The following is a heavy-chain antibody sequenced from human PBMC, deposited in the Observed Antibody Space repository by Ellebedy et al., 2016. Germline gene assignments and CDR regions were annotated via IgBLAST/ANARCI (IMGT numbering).Heavy chain of an antibody. V-gene: IGHV3-23*01. J-gene: IGHJ4*02. D-gene: IGHD3-22*01. CDR2: IARGGDS. CDR1: GFTFSSSA. CDR3: AKGGWGDSSGCDY. Sequence: GESLKISXAASGFTFSSSAMTWVRQAPGKGLEWVSGIARGGDSYYADFAEGRFTISRDNSKNTVHLQMNSRRVEDTAVYYCAKGGWGDSSGCDYWGQGMLVTVSS.